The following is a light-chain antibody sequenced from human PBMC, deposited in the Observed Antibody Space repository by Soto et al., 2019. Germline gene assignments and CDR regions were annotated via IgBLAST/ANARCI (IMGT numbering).Light chain of an antibody. Sequence: DIQMTQSPSTLSASVGDRVTITCRASQSISSWLAWYQQKPGKAPKLLIYKASSLESGVSSKFSGSGSGTEFTLTISTLQPDDFTTYYCQQYNSYPRTFGQGTKVEIK. CDR2: KAS. CDR1: QSISSW. V-gene: IGKV1-5*03. CDR3: QQYNSYPRT. J-gene: IGKJ1*01.